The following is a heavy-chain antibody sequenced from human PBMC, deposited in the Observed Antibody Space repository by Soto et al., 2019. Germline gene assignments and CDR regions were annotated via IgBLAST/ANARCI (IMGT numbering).Heavy chain of an antibody. CDR3: ARHPRGDYYDTRGYELCYFDN. V-gene: IGHV4-39*01. J-gene: IGHJ4*02. CDR1: GGSISSNRDF. CDR2: VYYSGST. D-gene: IGHD3-22*01. Sequence: SETLSLTCTVSGGSISSNRDFWGWVRQPPGKGLEWIGSVYYSGSTYYNPSLMSRASISVDTSRNLFSLSLSSVTAADTAVYYCARHPRGDYYDTRGYELCYFDNWGQGTLGTVS.